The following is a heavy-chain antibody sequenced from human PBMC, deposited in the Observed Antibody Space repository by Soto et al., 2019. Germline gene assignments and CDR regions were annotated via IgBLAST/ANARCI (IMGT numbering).Heavy chain of an antibody. V-gene: IGHV4-59*08. CDR3: ARHVFEANCLDS. Sequence: PSETLSLTCTVSGGSISRYYWSWIRQPPGKGLEWIGYIYYSGSTNYNPSLKSRVTISLDTSKNQFSLKLRSVTAADTAVYYCARHVFEANCLDSWGQGTLVTVSS. D-gene: IGHD3-16*01. CDR1: GGSISRYY. J-gene: IGHJ5*01. CDR2: IYYSGST.